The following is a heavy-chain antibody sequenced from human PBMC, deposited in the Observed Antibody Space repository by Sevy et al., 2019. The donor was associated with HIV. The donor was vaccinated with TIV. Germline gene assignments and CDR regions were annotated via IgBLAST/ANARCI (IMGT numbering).Heavy chain of an antibody. Sequence: GGSLRLSCAASGFNFDDYAMHWVRQAPGKGLEWVSGISWNSGSIGYADSVKGRFIISRDNAKKSLFLQMNSLRTEDMALYYCAKGLGLDYYYARDVWGQGTTVTVSS. V-gene: IGHV3-9*03. CDR3: AKGLGLDYYYARDV. CDR2: ISWNSGSI. J-gene: IGHJ6*02. CDR1: GFNFDDYA.